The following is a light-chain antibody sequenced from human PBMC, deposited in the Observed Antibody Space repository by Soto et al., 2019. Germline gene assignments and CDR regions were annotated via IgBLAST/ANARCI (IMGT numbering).Light chain of an antibody. CDR3: QSYDATNQV. CDR2: DDN. V-gene: IGLV6-57*01. CDR1: SGSIPSNY. J-gene: IGLJ3*02. Sequence: NFMLTQPHSVSECPGKTVIISCTRSSGSIPSNYVQWYQQRPRSSPTTVIYDDNQRPSGVPGRFSGSIDSSSNSASLAISGLETEDEAHYYCQSYDATNQVFGGGTKLTVL.